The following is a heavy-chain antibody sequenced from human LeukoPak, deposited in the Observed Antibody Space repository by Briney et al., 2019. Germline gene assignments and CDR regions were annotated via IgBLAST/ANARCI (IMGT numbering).Heavy chain of an antibody. D-gene: IGHD3-10*01. J-gene: IGHJ4*02. V-gene: IGHV3-30*02. CDR1: GITFSSYG. CDR3: AKGSGILWFGEFMDY. Sequence: GGSLRLSCAASGITFSSYGMHWVRQAPGKGLEWVAFIRYDGSNKYYADSVKGRFTISRDNSKNTLYLQMNSLRAEDTAVYYCAKGSGILWFGEFMDYWGQGTLVTVSS. CDR2: IRYDGSNK.